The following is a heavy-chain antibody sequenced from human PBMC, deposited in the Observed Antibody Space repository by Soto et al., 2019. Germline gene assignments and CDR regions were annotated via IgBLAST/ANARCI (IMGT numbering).Heavy chain of an antibody. CDR3: ARMYSNYYYGMDV. J-gene: IGHJ6*02. D-gene: IGHD2-21*01. CDR1: GGSISSSNW. Sequence: SETLSLTCAVSGGSISSSNWWSWVRQPPGKGLEWIGEIYHSGSTNYNPSLKSRVTISVDKSKNQFSLKLSSVTAADTAVYYCARMYSNYYYGMDVWGQGTTVTVSS. V-gene: IGHV4-4*02. CDR2: IYHSGST.